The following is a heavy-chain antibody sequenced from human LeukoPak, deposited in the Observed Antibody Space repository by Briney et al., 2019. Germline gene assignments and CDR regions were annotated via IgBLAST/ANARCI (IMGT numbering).Heavy chain of an antibody. Sequence: PSETLSLTCTVSGGSISSSSYYWGWIRQPPGKGLEWIGSIYYSGSTYYNPSLKSRVTISVDTSKNQFSLKLSSVTAADTAVYYCARSTNYYDSSGYLFWGQGTLVTVSS. D-gene: IGHD3-22*01. J-gene: IGHJ4*02. CDR3: ARSTNYYDSSGYLF. CDR2: IYYSGST. V-gene: IGHV4-39*07. CDR1: GGSISSSSYY.